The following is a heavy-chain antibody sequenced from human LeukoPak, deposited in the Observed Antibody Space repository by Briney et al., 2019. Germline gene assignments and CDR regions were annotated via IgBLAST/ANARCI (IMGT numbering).Heavy chain of an antibody. Sequence: PSETLSLTCTVSGGSISSYCWSWIRQPPGKGLEWVGYIYYSGSTNYNPSLKSRVTISVDTSKNQFSLKLSSVTAADTAVYYCAREDIVVVVAATWGAFDIWGQGTMVTVSS. CDR1: GGSISSYC. CDR2: IYYSGST. J-gene: IGHJ3*02. CDR3: AREDIVVVVAATWGAFDI. V-gene: IGHV4-59*01. D-gene: IGHD2-15*01.